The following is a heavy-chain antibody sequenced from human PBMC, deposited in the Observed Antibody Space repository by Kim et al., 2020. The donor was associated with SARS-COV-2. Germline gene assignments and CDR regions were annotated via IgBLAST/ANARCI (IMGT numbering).Heavy chain of an antibody. CDR3: ARGTYYDFWTGYL. D-gene: IGHD3-3*01. Sequence: YADSAKGRFTISRDNANNSLYLQMNSLRVEDTAVYYCARGTYYDFWTGYLWGQGTLVTVSS. V-gene: IGHV3-11*06. J-gene: IGHJ5*02.